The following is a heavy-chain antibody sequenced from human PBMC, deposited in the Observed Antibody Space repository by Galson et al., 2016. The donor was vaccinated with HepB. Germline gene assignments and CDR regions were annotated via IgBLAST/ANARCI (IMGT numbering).Heavy chain of an antibody. CDR2: LRGSGGST. Sequence: SLRLSCAASGFTFATYAMSWVRQAPGQGLEWVSALRGSGGSTYYADSVKGRFSISRDNSKNTLFLHIDSLRAEDTAVYYCAKDLERVLVTATFDSWGQGTLVTVSS. CDR3: AKDLERVLVTATFDS. J-gene: IGHJ4*02. V-gene: IGHV3-23*01. CDR1: GFTFATYA. D-gene: IGHD2-21*02.